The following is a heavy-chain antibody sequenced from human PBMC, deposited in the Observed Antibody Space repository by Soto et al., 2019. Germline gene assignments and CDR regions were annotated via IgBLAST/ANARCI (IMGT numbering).Heavy chain of an antibody. J-gene: IGHJ4*02. V-gene: IGHV3-7*01. CDR3: SRSLNS. CDR2: INPDGSEN. CDR1: GFTFSSSW. Sequence: AGGSLRLSCAASGFTFSSSWMDWVRQAPGKGLEWVANINPDGSENHYVGSVEGRFTISRDNARNSLYLQMSSLTAEDSALYYCSRSLNSWGQGTRVTVSS.